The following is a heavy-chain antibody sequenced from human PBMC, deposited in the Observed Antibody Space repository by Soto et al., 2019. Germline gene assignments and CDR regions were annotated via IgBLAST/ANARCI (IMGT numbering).Heavy chain of an antibody. CDR2: IYWDDDK. J-gene: IGHJ6*02. CDR1: GFSLSTGGVG. V-gene: IGHV2-5*02. CDR3: AHSRCGGDCLQSYSSHYYYGVDV. Sequence: SGPTLVNPTQTLTLTCTFSGFSLSTGGVGVGWIRQPPGKALEWLALIYWDDDKRYSPSLKSRLTITEDTSKNQVVLTMTNMDPVDTATYYCAHSRCGGDCLQSYSSHYYYGVDVWGQGTTVTVSS. D-gene: IGHD2-21*02.